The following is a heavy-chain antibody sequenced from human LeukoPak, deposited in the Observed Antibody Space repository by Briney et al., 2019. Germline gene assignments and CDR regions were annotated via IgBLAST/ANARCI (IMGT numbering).Heavy chain of an antibody. CDR2: INPNGGGT. CDR1: GYTFTRHY. Sequence: GASVRVSFKASGYTFTRHYIHWVRQAPGEGLEWMGVINPNGGGTTYAQKFQGRFTMTRDMSTSTLYMELSSLRSEDAAVYYCARDHSYDSGGRKGWWFDPWGQGTLVTVSS. V-gene: IGHV1-46*01. J-gene: IGHJ5*02. CDR3: ARDHSYDSGGRKGWWFDP. D-gene: IGHD3-22*01.